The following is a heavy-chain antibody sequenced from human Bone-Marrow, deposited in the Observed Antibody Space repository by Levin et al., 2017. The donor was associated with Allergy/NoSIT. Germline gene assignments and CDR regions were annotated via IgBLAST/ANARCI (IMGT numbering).Heavy chain of an antibody. J-gene: IGHJ5*02. D-gene: IGHD2/OR15-2a*01. CDR1: GGSISSHY. CDR2: IYYSGNT. CDR3: ARDTEGFYNNNTCHNWFDP. V-gene: IGHV4-59*11. Sequence: SQTLSLTCTVSGGSISSHYWSWIRPPPGKGLEWIGYIYYSGNTNYNPSLKSRVTISVDTSTNQFSLKLRSLTAAATTVYYCARDTEGFYNNNTCHNWFDPWGQGTLVTVSS.